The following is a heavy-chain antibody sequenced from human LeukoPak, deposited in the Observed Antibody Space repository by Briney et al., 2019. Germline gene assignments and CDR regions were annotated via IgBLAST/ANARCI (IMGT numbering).Heavy chain of an antibody. CDR3: AKDQYSSLYYFDY. D-gene: IGHD4-11*01. CDR2: VRNDGSDK. Sequence: GGSLRLSCTTSGIIFSVYGMNWVRKGPRKGLERMAVVRNDGSDKYYADSVKGRFTISRDNSKNTVYLQMNSLRAEDTAVYYCAKDQYSSLYYFDYWGQGTLVTVSS. V-gene: IGHV3-30*02. CDR1: GIIFSVYG. J-gene: IGHJ4*02.